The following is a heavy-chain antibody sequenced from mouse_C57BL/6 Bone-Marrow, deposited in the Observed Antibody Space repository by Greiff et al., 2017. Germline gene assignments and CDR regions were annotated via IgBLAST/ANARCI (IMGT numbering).Heavy chain of an antibody. Sequence: VQLQQSGAELARPGASVKMSCKASGYTFTSYTMHWVKQRPGQGLEWIGYINPSSGYTKYNQKFKDKATLTAYKSSSTAYMQLSSLTSEDSAVYYCAILQWPRYFDVWGTGTTVTVSS. J-gene: IGHJ1*03. CDR3: AILQWPRYFDV. V-gene: IGHV1-4*01. D-gene: IGHD1-3*01. CDR2: INPSSGYT. CDR1: GYTFTSYT.